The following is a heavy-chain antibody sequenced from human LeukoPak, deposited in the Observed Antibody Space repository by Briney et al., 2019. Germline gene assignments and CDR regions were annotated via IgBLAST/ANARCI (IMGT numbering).Heavy chain of an antibody. Sequence: PGGSLRLSCAASGFTFSSYWMHWVRQAPGKGLVWVSHINGDGSSTTYADSVKGRFTISRDNAKNTLYLQMNSLRGEDTAVYYCARDRIYKFDYWGQGTLVTVSS. J-gene: IGHJ4*02. D-gene: IGHD5-12*01. CDR1: GFTFSSYW. V-gene: IGHV3-74*01. CDR2: INGDGSST. CDR3: ARDRIYKFDY.